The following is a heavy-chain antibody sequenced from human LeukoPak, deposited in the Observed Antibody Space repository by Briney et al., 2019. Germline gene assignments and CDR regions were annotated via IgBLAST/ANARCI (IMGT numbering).Heavy chain of an antibody. Sequence: GGSLRLSCSASGFTFSSYAMYWVRQAPGKGLEYVSAISSNGGSTYYADSVKGRFTISRDNSKNTLYLQMSSLRAEDTAVYYCTTEGREVVVTYYFDYWGQGTLVTVSS. CDR3: TTEGREVVVTYYFDY. V-gene: IGHV3-64D*06. CDR1: GFTFSSYA. D-gene: IGHD3-22*01. J-gene: IGHJ4*02. CDR2: ISSNGGST.